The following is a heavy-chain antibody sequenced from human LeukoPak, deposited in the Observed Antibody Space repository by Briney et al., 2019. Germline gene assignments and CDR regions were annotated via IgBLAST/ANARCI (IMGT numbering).Heavy chain of an antibody. CDR1: GFTLSDYY. CDR3: ARAQSDSSGYYYVGDY. Sequence: SGGSLRLSCAASGFTLSDYYMDWVRQAPGQGLEWVARTRKKAKGYTTEYAASVEGRFTISRDDSKNSVDLQMNSLITEDTAVYYCARAQSDSSGYYYVGDYWGQGTLVTVSS. D-gene: IGHD3-22*01. CDR2: TRKKAKGYTT. J-gene: IGHJ4*02. V-gene: IGHV3-72*01.